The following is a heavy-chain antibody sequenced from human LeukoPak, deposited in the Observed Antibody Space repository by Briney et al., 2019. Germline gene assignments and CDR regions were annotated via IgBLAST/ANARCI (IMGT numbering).Heavy chain of an antibody. CDR1: GGSISSY. V-gene: IGHV4-4*07. D-gene: IGHD6-13*01. CDR2: IYGSGST. CDR3: ARHLAYYSSSWSRPLRNYYYYYMDV. Sequence: PSETLSLTCTVSGGSISSYWSWIRQPAGKGLEWIGRIYGSGSTNYNPSLKSRVTMSLDTSKNQFSLKLSSVTAADTAVYYCARHLAYYSSSWSRPLRNYYYYYMDVWGKGTTVTISS. J-gene: IGHJ6*03.